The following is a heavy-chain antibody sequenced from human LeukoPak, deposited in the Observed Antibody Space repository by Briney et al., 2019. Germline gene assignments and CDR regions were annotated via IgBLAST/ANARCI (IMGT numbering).Heavy chain of an antibody. Sequence: SETLSLTRAVYGGSFSGHYWSWIRQPPGKGLEWIGEINHSGCTNYNPSLKSRFTISVDTSKNQFSLKLSSVTAADTAVYYCARARRLADFSSTSCYHDAFDILGQGTMVTVSS. CDR2: INHSGCT. J-gene: IGHJ3*02. CDR1: GGSFSGHY. V-gene: IGHV4-34*01. CDR3: ARARRLADFSSTSCYHDAFDI. D-gene: IGHD2-2*01.